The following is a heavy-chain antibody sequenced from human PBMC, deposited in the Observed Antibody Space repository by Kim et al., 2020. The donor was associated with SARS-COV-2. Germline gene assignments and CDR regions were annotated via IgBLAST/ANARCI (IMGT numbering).Heavy chain of an antibody. CDR3: ARGNYFESVSLSDYYNGMDV. CDR2: ISYDGRNK. V-gene: IGHV3-30-3*01. J-gene: IGHJ6*02. Sequence: GGSMRLSCAASGLRFDDFAMNWVRQAPGKGLEWVADISYDGRNKEYADSVKGRFTVSRDNSKSTLFLQMNSLRVEDTAVYYCARGNYFESVSLSDYYNGMDVWGQGTTVTVSS. CDR1: GLRFDDFA. D-gene: IGHD3-10*01.